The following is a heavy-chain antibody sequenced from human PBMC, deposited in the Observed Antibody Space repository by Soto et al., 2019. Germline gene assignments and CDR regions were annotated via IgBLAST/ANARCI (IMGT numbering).Heavy chain of an antibody. CDR2: IIPIFGST. CDR1: GGTFSNYA. J-gene: IGHJ5*02. V-gene: IGHV1-69*15. D-gene: IGHD5-18*01. CDR3: AKDGGKDGYFGNWFDP. Sequence: QVQLLQSGAEVKKPGSSVKVSCKASGGTFSNYAITWVRQAPGQGLEWLGRIIPIFGSTNFAQKFQGRVTFTVDESTTTVYMELGSLRSDDTAVYYCAKDGGKDGYFGNWFDPWGQGTLVTVSS.